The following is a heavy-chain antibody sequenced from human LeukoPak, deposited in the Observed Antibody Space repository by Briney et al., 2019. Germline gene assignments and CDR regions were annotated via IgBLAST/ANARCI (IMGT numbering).Heavy chain of an antibody. J-gene: IGHJ3*02. CDR2: ISSSGSTI. CDR3: TSQGPAFDI. CDR1: GFTFSDYY. V-gene: IGHV3-11*01. Sequence: GGSLRLSCAASGFTFSDYYMSWIRQAPGKGLEWVSYISSSGSTIYYADSVKGRFTISRDNAKNTLYLQMNSLKTEDTAVYYCTSQGPAFDIWGQGTMVTVSS.